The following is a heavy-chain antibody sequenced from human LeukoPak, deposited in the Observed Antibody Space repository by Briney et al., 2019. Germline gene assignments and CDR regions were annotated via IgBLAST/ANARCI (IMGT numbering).Heavy chain of an antibody. CDR3: ARVVGTPYYDFWSGSYYMDV. CDR1: GYTFTSYG. D-gene: IGHD3-3*01. CDR2: ISAYNGNT. Sequence: ASVKVSCKASGYTFTSYGISWMRQAPGQGLEWMGWISAYNGNTNYAQKLRGRVTMTTDTSTSTAYMELRSLRSDDTAVYYCARVVGTPYYDFWSGSYYMDVWGKGTTVTVSS. V-gene: IGHV1-18*01. J-gene: IGHJ6*03.